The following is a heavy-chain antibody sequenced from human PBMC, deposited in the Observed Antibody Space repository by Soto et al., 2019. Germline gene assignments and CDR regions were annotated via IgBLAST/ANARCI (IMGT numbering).Heavy chain of an antibody. CDR2: ISYSGST. CDR3: ARRGRRDNNWNDFDY. D-gene: IGHD1-1*01. V-gene: IGHV4-59*08. J-gene: IGHJ4*02. Sequence: QVQLQESGPGLVKPSETLSLTCTVSGGSISSYYWCWIRQPPGKGLEWIGYISYSGSTNYNPSLKSRATISVDTSKNQFSLKLSSVTAADTAVYYCARRGRRDNNWNDFDYWGQGTLVTVSS. CDR1: GGSISSYY.